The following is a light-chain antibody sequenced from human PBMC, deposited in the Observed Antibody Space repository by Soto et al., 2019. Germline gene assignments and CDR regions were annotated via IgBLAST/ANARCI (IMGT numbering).Light chain of an antibody. CDR2: EVN. V-gene: IGLV2-23*02. CDR1: NSNVGSYKL. CDR3: CSAGGSPTYV. Sequence: QSVLTQPASVSGSPGQSITISCTGTNSNVGSYKLVSWYQQHPGKAPKLMIFEVNKRPSGVSNRFSGSASGNAASLTISGLKVEDEADYYCCSAGGSPTYVFGTGTQLTVL. J-gene: IGLJ1*01.